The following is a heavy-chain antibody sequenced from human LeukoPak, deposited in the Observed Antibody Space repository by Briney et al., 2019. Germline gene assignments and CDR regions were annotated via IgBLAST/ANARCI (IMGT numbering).Heavy chain of an antibody. CDR2: IKQDGSEK. J-gene: IGHJ6*02. V-gene: IGHV3-7*03. CDR3: AKAGGADKYGMDV. Sequence: SGGSLRLSCAASGFTFSSYWMSWDRQAPGKGLELVANIKQDGSEKYYVDSVKGRFTISRDKPKNKMYLQVNSLRHNDTATYYCAKAGGADKYGMDVWGQGTTVIVSS. D-gene: IGHD2-15*01. CDR1: GFTFSSYW.